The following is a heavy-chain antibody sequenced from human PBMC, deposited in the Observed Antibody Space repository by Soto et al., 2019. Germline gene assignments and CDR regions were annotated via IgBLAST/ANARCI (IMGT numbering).Heavy chain of an antibody. CDR2: INHSGST. CDR3: ASTAGILLWFGELRYYFDF. V-gene: IGHV4-34*01. CDR1: GGTFSGYY. J-gene: IGHJ4*02. D-gene: IGHD3-10*01. Sequence: QVHLQQWGAGLLKPSETLSLTCAVYGGTFSGYYWSWIRQPPGKGLEWIGEINHSGSTNYNTSLKSRVTISMDTSKNQFSLKLSSVTAADTAVYYCASTAGILLWFGELRYYFDFWGQGTLVTV.